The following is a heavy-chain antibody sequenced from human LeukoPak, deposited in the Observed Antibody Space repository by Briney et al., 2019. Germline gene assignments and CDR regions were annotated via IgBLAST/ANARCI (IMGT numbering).Heavy chain of an antibody. CDR1: GGSISSSSYY. J-gene: IGHJ4*02. D-gene: IGHD3-9*01. V-gene: IGHV4-39*07. CDR3: ARRANPRRGRYFDWLSSGYYFDY. CDR2: INHSGST. Sequence: PSETLSLTCTVSGGSISSSSYYWGWIRQPPGKGLEWIGEINHSGSTNYNPSLKSRVTISVDTSKNQFSLKLSSVTAADTAVYYCARRANPRRGRYFDWLSSGYYFDYWGQGTLVTVSS.